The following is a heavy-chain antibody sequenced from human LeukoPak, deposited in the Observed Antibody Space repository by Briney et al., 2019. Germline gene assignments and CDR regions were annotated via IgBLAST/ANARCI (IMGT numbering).Heavy chain of an antibody. CDR2: INQHGSEK. V-gene: IGHV3-7*01. J-gene: IGHJ4*02. CDR1: GFTFSSYG. Sequence: GGSLRLSCTASGFTFSSYGMHWVRQAPGKGLEWVAGINQHGSEKYYVDSVRGRFTISRDDAKNSVYLQMDSLRAEDTAVYYCARGAFTSGRHYWGQGTLVTVSS. D-gene: IGHD6-19*01. CDR3: ARGAFTSGRHY.